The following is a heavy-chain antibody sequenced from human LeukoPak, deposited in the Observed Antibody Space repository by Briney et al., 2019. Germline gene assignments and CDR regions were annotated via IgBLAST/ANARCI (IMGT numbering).Heavy chain of an antibody. CDR1: GYSISSGYF. J-gene: IGHJ4*02. Sequence: PSETLSLTCAVSGYSISSGYFWGWIRQPPGKGLEWIGSIHHSGSTYYNPSLKSRVTISVDTSKNQFSLKLSSETAADTAVYYCAREYGYSYGYGDYWGQGTLVTVS. V-gene: IGHV4-38-2*02. D-gene: IGHD5-18*01. CDR3: AREYGYSYGYGDY. CDR2: IHHSGST.